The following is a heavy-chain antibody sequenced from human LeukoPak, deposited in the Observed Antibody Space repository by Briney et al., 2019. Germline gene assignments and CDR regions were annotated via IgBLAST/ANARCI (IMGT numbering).Heavy chain of an antibody. CDR2: IKQDGSEK. D-gene: IGHD2-2*01. J-gene: IGHJ3*02. CDR3: ARDLSLVVPAAIGGDAFDI. V-gene: IGHV3-7*01. CDR1: GFTFSNSW. Sequence: PGGSLRLSCEASGFTFSNSWMTRVRQAPGKGLEWVANIKQDGSEKYYVDSVKGRFTISRDNAKNSLYLQMNSLRAEDTAVYYCARDLSLVVPAAIGGDAFDIWGQGTMVTVSS.